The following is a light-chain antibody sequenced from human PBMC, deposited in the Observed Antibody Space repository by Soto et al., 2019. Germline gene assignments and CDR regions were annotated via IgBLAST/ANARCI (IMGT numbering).Light chain of an antibody. CDR1: QSVSRSY. CDR3: QQYGSSPTT. CDR2: GAS. J-gene: IGKJ1*01. Sequence: EIVLTQSPGTLSLSPGERATLSCRASQSVSRSYLAWYQPKPGQAPRLXIYGASSRETGIPDRFSGSGAGTEFTRTISRLEPEDFAVDYCQQYGSSPTTFGQGTKVDIK. V-gene: IGKV3-20*01.